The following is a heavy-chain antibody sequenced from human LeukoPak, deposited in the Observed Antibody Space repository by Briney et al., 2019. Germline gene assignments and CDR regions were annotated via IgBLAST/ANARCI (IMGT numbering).Heavy chain of an antibody. V-gene: IGHV3-23*01. J-gene: IGHJ4*02. Sequence: PGGPLRLSCAASGFSISNSAMSWVRQAPGKGLEWVSLIVASSGSTFYAASVKGRFTISRDSSKNTLYLQMNSLRAEDMAVYYCAKGAYDYIEMGYFDYWGQGTLVTVSS. D-gene: IGHD5-12*01. CDR3: AKGAYDYIEMGYFDY. CDR2: IVASSGST. CDR1: GFSISNSA.